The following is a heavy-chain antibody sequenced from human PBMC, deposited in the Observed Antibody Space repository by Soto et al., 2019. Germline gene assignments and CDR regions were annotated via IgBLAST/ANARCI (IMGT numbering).Heavy chain of an antibody. V-gene: IGHV4-61*01. CDR1: GGSVSSGSYY. J-gene: IGHJ4*02. CDR3: ARSSRLFDY. D-gene: IGHD2-15*01. Sequence: KPSETLSLTCTVSGGSVSSGSYYWSWIRQPPGKGLEWIGYIYYSGSTNYNPSLKSRVTISVDTSKNQFSLKLSSVTAADTAVYYCARSSRLFDYWGQGTLVTVSS. CDR2: IYYSGST.